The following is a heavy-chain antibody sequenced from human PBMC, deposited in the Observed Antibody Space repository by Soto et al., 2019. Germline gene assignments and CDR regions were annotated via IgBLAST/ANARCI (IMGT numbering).Heavy chain of an antibody. CDR3: AGARQYYGSGSYYRSDY. D-gene: IGHD3-10*01. J-gene: IGHJ4*02. Sequence: PSETLSLTCTVSGGSISRNTYYWGWIRQPPGKGLEWIGSIYYSGSTYYNPSLKSRVTISVDTSKNQFSLKLSSVTAADTAVYYCAGARQYYGSGSYYRSDYWGQGTLVTVSS. CDR1: GGSISRNTYY. V-gene: IGHV4-39*01. CDR2: IYYSGST.